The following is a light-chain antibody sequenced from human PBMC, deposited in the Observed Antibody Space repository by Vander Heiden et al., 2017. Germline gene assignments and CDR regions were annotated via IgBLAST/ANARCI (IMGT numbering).Light chain of an antibody. Sequence: DVVVTQSPLSLPVSPGEPASISCRSSQSLLHSDGYNYLDWYLQKPGQSPQLLIYLGSNRASGVPDRFSGSGSGTDFTLKISRVEAEDVGIYDCMQGLETRYTFGQGTKLEIE. V-gene: IGKV2-28*01. CDR1: QSLLHSDGYNY. CDR3: MQGLETRYT. J-gene: IGKJ2*01. CDR2: LGS.